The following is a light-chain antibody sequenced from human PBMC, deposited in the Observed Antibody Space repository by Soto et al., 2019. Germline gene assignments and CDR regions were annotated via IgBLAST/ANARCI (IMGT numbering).Light chain of an antibody. J-gene: IGKJ1*01. CDR1: QDVSSY. CDR3: LQHNSYPPT. CDR2: AAS. Sequence: IQMTQSPSSLSAAVGDRVTITCRASQDVSSYLVWYQQKPGRAPELLIYAASTLQSGVPLRFSGSGSGTEFTLTISSLQPEDFATYYCLQHNSYPPTFGQGTKVEIK. V-gene: IGKV1-9*01.